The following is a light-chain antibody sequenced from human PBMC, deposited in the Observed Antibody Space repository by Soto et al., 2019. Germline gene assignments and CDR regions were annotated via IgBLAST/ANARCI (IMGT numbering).Light chain of an antibody. CDR1: SSDIGAYNY. CDR2: EVS. J-gene: IGLJ2*01. V-gene: IGLV2-8*01. CDR3: TSHAGSINLV. Sequence: QSAQTQPPSASGSPGQSVTISCTGTSSDIGAYNYVSWYQQHPGKAPKLMIYEVSKRPSGVPDRFSGSKSGNTASLTVSGLQAEDEADYYCTSHAGSINLVFGGGTKLTVL.